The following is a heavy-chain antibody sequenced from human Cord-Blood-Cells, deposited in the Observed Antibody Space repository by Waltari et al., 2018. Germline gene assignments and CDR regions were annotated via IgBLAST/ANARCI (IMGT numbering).Heavy chain of an antibody. D-gene: IGHD2-15*01. CDR2: SIPIFGTA. Sequence: QVQLVQSGAEVKKPGSSVKVSCKASGGTFSSYAISWVRQAPGQGLEWMGGSIPIFGTANYAQKFQGRVTITADESTSTAYMGRSSLRSEDTAVYYCARDRGDVVVVAATRAFDIWGQGTMVTVSS. CDR1: GGTFSSYA. V-gene: IGHV1-69*01. CDR3: ARDRGDVVVVAATRAFDI. J-gene: IGHJ3*02.